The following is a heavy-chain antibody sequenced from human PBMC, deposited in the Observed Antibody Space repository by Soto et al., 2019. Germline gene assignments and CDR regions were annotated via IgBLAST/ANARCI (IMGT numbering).Heavy chain of an antibody. J-gene: IGHJ6*02. CDR1: GGFVNSDTHS. V-gene: IGHV4-61*01. CDR3: ARFVRSCSATTCSTRADV. D-gene: IGHD2-2*01. CDR2: IYSGGST. Sequence: SETLSLTCTVSGGFVNSDTHSWSWIRHTPGKRLEWIGFIYSGGSTKNPSLRSRVTMSVDTSKNQFSLKLRSVIVADTAVYHCARFVRSCSATTCSTRADVWGQGITVTVSS.